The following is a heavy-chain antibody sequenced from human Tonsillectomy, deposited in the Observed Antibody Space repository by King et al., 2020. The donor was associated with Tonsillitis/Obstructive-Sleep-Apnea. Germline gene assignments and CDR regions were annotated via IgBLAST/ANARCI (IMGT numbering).Heavy chain of an antibody. Sequence: QLQESGPGLVKPSETLSLTCTVSGGSISSYYWTWIRQPPGKGLEWIGYIYYSGSTNYNPSLKSRVTISVDTSKKQFSLKLSSVTAADTAVYYCARGGDGYNYFDYWGQGTLVTVSS. V-gene: IGHV4-59*01. J-gene: IGHJ4*02. CDR1: GGSISSYY. D-gene: IGHD5-24*01. CDR3: ARGGDGYNYFDY. CDR2: IYYSGST.